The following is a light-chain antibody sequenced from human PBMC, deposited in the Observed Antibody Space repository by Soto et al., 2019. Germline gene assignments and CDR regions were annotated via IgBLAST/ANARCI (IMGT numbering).Light chain of an antibody. Sequence: EIVLTQSPATLSLSPGERATLSCRASQSVNSYLAWYQQKPGQAPRLLIYDASNRATGIPARFSGSGSGTAFTLTISSLEPEDIAVYYCQHRNNWLAFGGGTKVEIK. J-gene: IGKJ4*01. CDR1: QSVNSY. CDR2: DAS. CDR3: QHRNNWLA. V-gene: IGKV3-11*01.